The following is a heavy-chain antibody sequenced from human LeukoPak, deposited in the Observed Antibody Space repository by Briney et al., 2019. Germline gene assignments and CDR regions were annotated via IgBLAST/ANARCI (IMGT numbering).Heavy chain of an antibody. D-gene: IGHD3-16*01. J-gene: IGHJ6*04. CDR2: ISISGDDT. Sequence: PGGSLRLSCVVSGFTFSHYAMTWVRQAPGKGLEWVSSISISGDDTDYADSVKGRFTVSRANSENSLYLQMNSLGVEDPAVYYCAKRRGGVWGKGTTVTVSS. CDR3: AKRRGGV. V-gene: IGHV3-23*01. CDR1: GFTFSHYA.